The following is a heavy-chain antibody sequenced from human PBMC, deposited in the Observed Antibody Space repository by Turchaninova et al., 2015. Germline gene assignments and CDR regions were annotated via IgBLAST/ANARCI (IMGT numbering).Heavy chain of an antibody. J-gene: IGHJ6*02. CDR2: INVANGHT. V-gene: IGHV1-3*01. CDR1: GHPFSIYA. CDR3: TVVPSADYYYAGMDV. Sequence: QVHVVQSGADVKRPGAAVRVSFKASGHPFSIYAIHWVRQAPGQGLECVGWINVANGHTQHSQKFQGRVSITTAYMELSSLRSEDTAVYYCTVVPSADYYYAGMDVWGQGTTVTVSS. D-gene: IGHD3-22*01.